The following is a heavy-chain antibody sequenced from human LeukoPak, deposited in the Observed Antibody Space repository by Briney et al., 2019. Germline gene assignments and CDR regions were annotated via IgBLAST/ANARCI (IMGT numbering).Heavy chain of an antibody. V-gene: IGHV1-18*01. CDR1: GYTFTSYG. CDR2: ISAYNGNT. Sequence: ASVKVSCKASGYTFTSYGISWVRQAPGQGLEWMGWISAYNGNTNYAQKLQGRVTMTTDTSTSTAYMELGSLRSDDTAVYYCARDTLRYFDWLLLDYWGQGTLVTVSS. D-gene: IGHD3-9*01. J-gene: IGHJ4*02. CDR3: ARDTLRYFDWLLLDY.